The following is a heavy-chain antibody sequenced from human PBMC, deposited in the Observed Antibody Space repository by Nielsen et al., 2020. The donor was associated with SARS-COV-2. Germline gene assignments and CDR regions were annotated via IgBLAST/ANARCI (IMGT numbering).Heavy chain of an antibody. D-gene: IGHD4-23*01. J-gene: IGHJ4*02. Sequence: GESLKIPCAASGFTFSGSALHWVRQASGKGLEWVGRIRSKANSYATSYGASVKGRFSISRDDSKNAAYLHLNGLKIEDTAVYYCTRPNMARSGNYYWGQGTLVTVSS. CDR2: IRSKANSYAT. V-gene: IGHV3-73*01. CDR3: TRPNMARSGNYY. CDR1: GFTFSGSA.